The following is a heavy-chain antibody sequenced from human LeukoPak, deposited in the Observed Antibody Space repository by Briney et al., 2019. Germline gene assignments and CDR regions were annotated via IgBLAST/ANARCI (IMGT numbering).Heavy chain of an antibody. J-gene: IGHJ4*02. V-gene: IGHV1-46*01. CDR2: INPSGGRT. CDR1: GYTFTSYY. CDR3: ARTYYDFWSGYYLPRYFDY. Sequence: GASVKVSCKASGYTFTSYYMHWVRQAPGQGLEWMGIINPSGGRTSYAQKVQGRVTMTRDTSISTAYMELSRMRSEDTAVYYCARTYYDFWSGYYLPRYFDYWGQGTLVTVSS. D-gene: IGHD3-3*01.